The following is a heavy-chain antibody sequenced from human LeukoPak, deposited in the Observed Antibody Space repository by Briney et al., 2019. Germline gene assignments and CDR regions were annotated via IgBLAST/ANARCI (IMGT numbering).Heavy chain of an antibody. CDR2: ISSSGSTI. CDR3: ARDQRGGYYDSSGYYYEY. V-gene: IGHV3-11*01. Sequence: GGSLRLSCAASGFTFSDYYMSWIRQAPGKGLEWVSYISSSGSTIYYADSVKGRFTISRDNAKNSLYLQMNSLRAEDTAVYYCARDQRGGYYDSSGYYYEYWGQGTLVTVSS. D-gene: IGHD3-22*01. J-gene: IGHJ4*02. CDR1: GFTFSDYY.